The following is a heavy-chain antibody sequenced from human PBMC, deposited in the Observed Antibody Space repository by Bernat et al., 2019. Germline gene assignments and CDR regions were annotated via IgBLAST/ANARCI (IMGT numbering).Heavy chain of an antibody. D-gene: IGHD6-19*01. CDR1: GFTFSSYA. V-gene: IGHV3-23*01. CDR2: ISGSGGST. Sequence: EVQLLESGGGLVQPGGSLRLSCAASGFTFSSYAMSWVRQAPGKGLEWVSAISGSGGSTYYADSVKGRFTISRDNSKNTLYLQMNSLRAEDTAVYYCAEEERSYSSGWHDYFDYWGQGTLVTVSS. J-gene: IGHJ4*02. CDR3: AEEERSYSSGWHDYFDY.